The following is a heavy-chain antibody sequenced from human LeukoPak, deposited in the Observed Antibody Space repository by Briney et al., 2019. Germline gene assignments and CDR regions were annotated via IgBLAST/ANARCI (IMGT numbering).Heavy chain of an antibody. CDR2: IYSGGST. D-gene: IGHD3-10*01. CDR1: GFTFSSYR. Sequence: GGSLRLSCAASGFTFSSYRMTWVRQAPGKGLECVSVIYSGGSTYSADSVKGRFTISRDNSRNMVYLQMSSLRAEDTAVYYCARTRGSHPSPFDSWGQGTLVTVSS. CDR3: ARTRGSHPSPFDS. J-gene: IGHJ4*02. V-gene: IGHV3-53*01.